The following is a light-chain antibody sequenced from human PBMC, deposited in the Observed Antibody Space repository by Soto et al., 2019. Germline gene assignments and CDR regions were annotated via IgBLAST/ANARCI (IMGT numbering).Light chain of an antibody. CDR2: KAS. CDR1: QSISSW. J-gene: IGKJ1*01. V-gene: IGKV1-5*03. CDR3: QQYKTYWT. Sequence: DIQMTQSPSTLSASVGDRVSITCRTSQSISSWLDWYQQKPGKAPKLLIYKASSLEGGVPSRFSGSGSGTEFTLTISSLQPDDFATYYCQQYKTYWTFGQGTKVEI.